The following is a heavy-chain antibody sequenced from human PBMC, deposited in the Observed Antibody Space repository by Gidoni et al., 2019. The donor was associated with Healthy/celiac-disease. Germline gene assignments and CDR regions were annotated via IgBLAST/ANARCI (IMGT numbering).Heavy chain of an antibody. CDR2: IRSKANSYAT. CDR3: TRSSRGYCSSTSCYSYYYYMDV. D-gene: IGHD2-2*01. J-gene: IGHJ6*03. CDR1: GFTFSGSA. V-gene: IGHV3-73*02. Sequence: EVQLVESGGGLVQPGGSLKLSCAASGFTFSGSAMHWVRQASGKGLEWVGRIRSKANSYATAYAASVKGRFTISRDDSKNTAYLQMNSLKTEDTAVYYCTRSSRGYCSSTSCYSYYYYMDVWGKGTTVTVSS.